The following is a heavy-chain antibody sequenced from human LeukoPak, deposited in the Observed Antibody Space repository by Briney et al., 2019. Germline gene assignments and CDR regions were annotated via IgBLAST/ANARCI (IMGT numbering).Heavy chain of an antibody. J-gene: IGHJ4*02. CDR3: AKGPSVVVITTGFDY. V-gene: IGHV3-23*01. CDR1: GFTFSSYS. CDR2: ISGSGGST. Sequence: PGGSLRLSCAASGFTFSSYSMNWVRQAPGKGLEWVSAISGSGGSTYYADSVKGRFTISRDNSKNTLYLQMNSLRAEDTAVYYCAKGPSVVVITTGFDYWGQGTLVTVSS. D-gene: IGHD3-22*01.